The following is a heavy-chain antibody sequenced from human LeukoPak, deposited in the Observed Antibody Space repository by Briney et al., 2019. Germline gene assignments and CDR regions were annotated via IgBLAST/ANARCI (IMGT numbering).Heavy chain of an antibody. D-gene: IGHD6-6*01. V-gene: IGHV1-69*05. CDR2: IIPIFGTA. J-gene: IGHJ6*03. Sequence: ASVKVSCKASGGTFSSYAISRVRQAPGQGLEWMGGIIPIFGTANYAQKFQGRVTITTDESTSTAYMELSSLRSEDTAVYYCARGAVSSSEYYYMDVWGKGTTVTVSS. CDR1: GGTFSSYA. CDR3: ARGAVSSSEYYYMDV.